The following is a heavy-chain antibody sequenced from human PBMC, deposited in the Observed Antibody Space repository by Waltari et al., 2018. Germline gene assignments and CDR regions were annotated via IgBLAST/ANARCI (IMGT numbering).Heavy chain of an antibody. CDR2: IYYSGST. V-gene: IGHV4-39*07. D-gene: IGHD6-25*01. J-gene: IGHJ6*03. CDR3: ARGQAAADPDYYYYYYMDV. Sequence: QLQLQESGPGLVKPSETLSLTCTVSGGSISSSSYYWGWIRQPPGKGLEWIGSIYYSGSTSYNPSLKSRVTISVDTSKNQFSLKLSSVTAADTAVYYCARGQAAADPDYYYYYYMDVWGKGTTVTISS. CDR1: GGSISSSSYY.